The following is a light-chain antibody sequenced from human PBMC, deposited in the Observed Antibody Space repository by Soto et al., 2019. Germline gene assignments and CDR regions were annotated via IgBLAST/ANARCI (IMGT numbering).Light chain of an antibody. V-gene: IGLV2-11*01. Sequence: QSALTQPRSVSGSPGQSVTISCTGTSSDVGGYNFVSWYQHDPGKAPKLMIYDVSKRPSGVPDRFSGSKSGSTASLTISGLQAEDEADYYCCSYAGSYTLVFGGGTKLTVL. CDR2: DVS. J-gene: IGLJ3*02. CDR1: SSDVGGYNF. CDR3: CSYAGSYTLV.